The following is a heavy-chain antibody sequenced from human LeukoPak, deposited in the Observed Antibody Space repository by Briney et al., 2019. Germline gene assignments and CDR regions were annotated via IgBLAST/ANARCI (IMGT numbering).Heavy chain of an antibody. V-gene: IGHV3-30*03. CDR3: AREQIDYYYFDY. D-gene: IGHD2/OR15-2a*01. Sequence: GGSLRLSCAASGFTFSSYGMHWVRQAPGKGLEWVAFISYDGSNKYYPDSVKGRFTISRDNSKNTLYLQMNSLRAEDTAVYYCAREQIDYYYFDYWGQGTLVTVSS. CDR2: ISYDGSNK. CDR1: GFTFSSYG. J-gene: IGHJ4*02.